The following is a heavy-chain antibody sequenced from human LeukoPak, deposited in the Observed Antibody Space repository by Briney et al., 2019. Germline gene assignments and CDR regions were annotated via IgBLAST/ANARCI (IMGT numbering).Heavy chain of an antibody. Sequence: SETLSLTCTVSGGSISSYYWSWIRQPPGKGLEWIGYIYYSGSTNYNPSLKSRVTISVDTSKNQFSLELSSVTAADTAVYYCARGYAYCSSTSCSGGYYYMDVWGKGTTVTVSS. V-gene: IGHV4-59*08. CDR3: ARGYAYCSSTSCSGGYYYMDV. J-gene: IGHJ6*03. D-gene: IGHD2-2*01. CDR1: GGSISSYY. CDR2: IYYSGST.